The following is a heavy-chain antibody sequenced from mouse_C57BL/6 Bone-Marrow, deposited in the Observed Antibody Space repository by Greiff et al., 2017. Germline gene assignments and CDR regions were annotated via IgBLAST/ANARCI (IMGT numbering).Heavy chain of an antibody. CDR3: TTITTVVATNFDV. D-gene: IGHD1-1*01. CDR2: IDPENGDT. J-gene: IGHJ1*03. CDR1: GFNIKDDY. V-gene: IGHV14-4*01. Sequence: VQLKESGAELVRPGASVKLSCTASGFNIKDDYMHWVKQRPEQGLEWIGWIDPENGDTEYASKFQGKATITAATSSNTAYLQLSSLTSEDTAVYYCTTITTVVATNFDVWGTGTTVTVSS.